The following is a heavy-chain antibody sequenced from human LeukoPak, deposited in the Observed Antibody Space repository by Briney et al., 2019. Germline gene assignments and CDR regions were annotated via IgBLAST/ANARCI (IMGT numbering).Heavy chain of an antibody. D-gene: IGHD3-16*01. Sequence: GGSLRLSCTASGFAFGDYAMSWFRQAPGKGLEWVGFIRSKAYGGTTEYAAAVKGRFTISRDDSKSIAYLQMNSLKTEDTAVYYCSRAWGYDYVWGSYYYWGQETLVTVSS. CDR1: GFAFGDYA. CDR3: SRAWGYDYVWGSYYY. CDR2: IRSKAYGGTT. J-gene: IGHJ4*02. V-gene: IGHV3-49*03.